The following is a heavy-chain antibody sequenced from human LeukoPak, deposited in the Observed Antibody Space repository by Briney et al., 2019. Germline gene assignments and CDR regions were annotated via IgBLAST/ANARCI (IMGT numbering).Heavy chain of an antibody. CDR1: GGTFSSYA. CDR3: ARDIAWEVDYFDY. V-gene: IGHV1-69*13. Sequence: SVKVSCKASGGTFSSYAISWVRQAPGQGLEWMGGIIPIFGTANYAQRFQGRVTITADESTSTAYMELSSLRSEDTAVYYCARDIAWEVDYFDYWGQGTLVTVSS. D-gene: IGHD1-26*01. CDR2: IIPIFGTA. J-gene: IGHJ4*02.